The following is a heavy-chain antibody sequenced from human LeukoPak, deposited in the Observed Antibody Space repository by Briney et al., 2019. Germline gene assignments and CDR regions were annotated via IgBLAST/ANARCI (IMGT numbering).Heavy chain of an antibody. CDR2: ISSSSSTI. Sequence: PGGSLRLSCAASGFTFSSYSMNWVRQAPGKGLEGVSYISSSSSTIYYADSVKGRFTISRDNAKNSLYLQMNSLRAEDTAVYYCARVGYDYVWGSYRTRYFDYWGEGTLVTVSS. CDR3: ARVGYDYVWGSYRTRYFDY. D-gene: IGHD3-16*02. J-gene: IGHJ4*02. CDR1: GFTFSSYS. V-gene: IGHV3-48*01.